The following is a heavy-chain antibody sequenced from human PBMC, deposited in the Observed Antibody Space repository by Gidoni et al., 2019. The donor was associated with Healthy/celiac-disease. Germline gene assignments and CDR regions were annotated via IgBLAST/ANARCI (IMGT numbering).Heavy chain of an antibody. CDR1: GGSISSSSYY. CDR3: ARQRGYCSSTSCRGWFDP. D-gene: IGHD2-2*03. Sequence: QLQLQESGPGLVKPSEHLSLTCTVSGGSISSSSYYWGWIRQPPGKGLEWIGSIYYSGSTYYNPSLKSRVTISVDTSKNKFSLKLSSVTAADTAVYYCARQRGYCSSTSCRGWFDPWGQGTLVTVSS. V-gene: IGHV4-39*01. CDR2: IYYSGST. J-gene: IGHJ5*02.